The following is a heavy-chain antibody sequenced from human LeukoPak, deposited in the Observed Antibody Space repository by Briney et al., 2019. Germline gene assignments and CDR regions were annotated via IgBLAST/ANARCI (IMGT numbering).Heavy chain of an antibody. Sequence: GGSLRLSCAASGFTFSSYEMNWVRQAPGKGLEWVANIKQDGSEKYYVDSVKGRFTISRDSSKNTLYLQMNRLRAEDAAVYYCAKAPVTTCSGAYCYPFDYWGQGTLVTVSS. CDR1: GFTFSSYE. J-gene: IGHJ4*02. CDR2: IKQDGSEK. CDR3: AKAPVTTCSGAYCYPFDY. V-gene: IGHV3-7*03. D-gene: IGHD2-21*01.